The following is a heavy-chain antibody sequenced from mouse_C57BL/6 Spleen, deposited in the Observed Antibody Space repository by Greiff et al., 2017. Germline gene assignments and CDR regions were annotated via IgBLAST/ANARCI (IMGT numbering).Heavy chain of an antibody. J-gene: IGHJ1*03. Sequence: EVKVVESGGGLVQPGESLKLSCESNEYAFPSHDMSWVRKTPEKRLELVAAINSDGGSTYYPDPMERRIIISRDNTKKTLYLQMGSLRSEDTALYYCARQSSSWWYFDVWGTGTTVTVSS. CDR3: ARQSSSWWYFDV. D-gene: IGHD1-1*01. CDR2: INSDGGST. CDR1: EYAFPSHD. V-gene: IGHV5-2*01.